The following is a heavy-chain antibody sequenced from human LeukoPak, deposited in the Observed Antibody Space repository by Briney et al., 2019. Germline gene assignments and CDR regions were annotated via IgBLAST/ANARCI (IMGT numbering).Heavy chain of an antibody. CDR2: IYYSGST. D-gene: IGHD3-10*01. V-gene: IGHV4-30-4*07. CDR3: ARDRGLWAFDY. J-gene: IGHJ4*02. Sequence: SETLSLTCAVSGVSISSGGYSWSWIRQPPGKGLEWIGYIYYSGSTYYNPSLKSRVTISVDTSKNQFSLKLSSVTAADTAMYYCARDRGLWAFDYWGQGTLVTVSS. CDR1: GVSISSGGYS.